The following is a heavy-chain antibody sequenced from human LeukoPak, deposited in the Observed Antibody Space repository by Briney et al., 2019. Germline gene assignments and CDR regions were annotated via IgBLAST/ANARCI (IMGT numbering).Heavy chain of an antibody. CDR1: GYSISSGYY. J-gene: IGHJ5*02. V-gene: IGHV4-38-2*02. D-gene: IGHD2-2*01. CDR3: ALQPARRLSWFDP. Sequence: PSETLSLTCTVSGYSISSGYYWGWIRQPSGKGLEWIANIYHSGNTYYNPSLKSRVTISVDTSRNQFSLKLSSVTAADTAVYYCALQPARRLSWFDPWGQGTLVTVSS. CDR2: IYHSGNT.